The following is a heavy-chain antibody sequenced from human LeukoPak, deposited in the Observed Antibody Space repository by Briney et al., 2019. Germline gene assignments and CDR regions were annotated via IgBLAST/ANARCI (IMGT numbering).Heavy chain of an antibody. CDR3: ATMTTNDAFDI. J-gene: IGHJ3*02. CDR2: ISSSSSYI. Sequence: GGSLRLSCAASGSTFSIYSINWVRQAPGKGLEWVSSISSSSSYIYYADSVKGRFTISRENAKNSVYLQMNSLRAEDTAVYYCATMTTNDAFDIWGQGTMVTVSS. V-gene: IGHV3-21*01. CDR1: GSTFSIYS. D-gene: IGHD3-3*01.